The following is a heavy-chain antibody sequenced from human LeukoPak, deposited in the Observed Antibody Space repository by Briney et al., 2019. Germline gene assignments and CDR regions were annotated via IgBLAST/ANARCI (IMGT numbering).Heavy chain of an antibody. J-gene: IGHJ4*02. CDR2: IDYSGST. Sequence: SETLSLTCTVSGGSISSYYWSWIRQPPGKALEWIGNIDYSGSTNYNPSLKSRVTISDDTSKNQPSPKVTSVTAADTAVYYCARGSRDGYIGFLDCWGQRTLVTVSS. D-gene: IGHD5-24*01. CDR3: ARGSRDGYIGFLDC. V-gene: IGHV4-59*01. CDR1: GGSISSYY.